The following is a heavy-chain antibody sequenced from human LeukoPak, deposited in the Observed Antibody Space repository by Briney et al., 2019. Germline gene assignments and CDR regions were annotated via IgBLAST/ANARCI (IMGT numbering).Heavy chain of an antibody. V-gene: IGHV1-46*01. J-gene: IGHJ3*02. CDR2: INPSSGTT. Sequence: ASVRVSCKASGYTFTSYYMHWVRQAPGQGLEWMGIINPSSGTTSYAQKFQGRVTMTRDTSTSTVYTDLSSLRSEDTAVYYCARVDSGRPRDGFDIWGQGTMVTVSS. CDR3: ARVDSGRPRDGFDI. CDR1: GYTFTSYY. D-gene: IGHD6-19*01.